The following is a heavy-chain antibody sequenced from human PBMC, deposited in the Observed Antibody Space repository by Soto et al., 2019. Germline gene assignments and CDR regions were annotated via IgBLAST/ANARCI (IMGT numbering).Heavy chain of an antibody. CDR2: MNPNSGET. V-gene: IGHV1-8*01. CDR1: GYTFTRHD. Sequence: ASVKVSCKASGYTFTRHDVNWVRQAPGQGPEWIGWMNPNSGETGYAQIFQGRVKMTRDTSISTAYLEVSSLRSGDTAIYFCARGIVGGSTRAFDLWGQGTMVTVSS. CDR3: ARGIVGGSTRAFDL. D-gene: IGHD1-26*01. J-gene: IGHJ3*01.